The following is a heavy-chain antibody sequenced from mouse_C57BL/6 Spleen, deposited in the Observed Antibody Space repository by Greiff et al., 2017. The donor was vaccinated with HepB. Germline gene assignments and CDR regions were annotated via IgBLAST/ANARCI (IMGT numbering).Heavy chain of an antibody. CDR1: GYTFTDYN. CDR3: ARSDGSSSWFAY. J-gene: IGHJ3*01. CDR2: INPNNGGT. D-gene: IGHD1-1*01. V-gene: IGHV1-18*01. Sequence: EVQLQQSGPELVKPGASVKIPCKASGYTFTDYNMDWVKQSHGKSLEWIGDINPNNGGTIYNQKFKGKATLTVDKSSSTAYMELRSLTSEDTAVYYCARSDGSSSWFAYWGQGTLVTVSA.